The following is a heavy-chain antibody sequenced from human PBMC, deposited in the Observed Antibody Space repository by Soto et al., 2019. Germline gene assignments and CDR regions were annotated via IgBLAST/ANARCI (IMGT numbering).Heavy chain of an antibody. V-gene: IGHV3-23*01. CDR3: AKTHTRPNWFDP. Sequence: EVQLLESGGGLVQPGGSLRLSCAASGFTFSSYAMSWVRQAPGKGLEWVSAISGSGGSTYYADSVKGRFTISRDNSKNTLYLQMTGLRAEDTAVYYCAKTHTRPNWFDPWGQGTLVTVSS. J-gene: IGHJ5*02. CDR1: GFTFSSYA. CDR2: ISGSGGST. D-gene: IGHD3-3*01.